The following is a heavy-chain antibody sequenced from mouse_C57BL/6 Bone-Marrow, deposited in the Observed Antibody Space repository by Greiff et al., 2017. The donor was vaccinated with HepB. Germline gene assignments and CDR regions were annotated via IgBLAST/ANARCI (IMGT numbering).Heavy chain of an antibody. CDR2: IHPSDSDT. D-gene: IGHD2-4*01. CDR3: ANDYDGVLFAY. CDR1: GYTFTSYW. J-gene: IGHJ3*01. Sequence: QVQLQQPGAELVKPGASVKVSCKASGYTFTSYWMHWVKQRPGQGLEWIGRIHPSDSDTNYNQKFKGKATLTVDKSSSPAYMQLSSLTSEDSAVYYCANDYDGVLFAYWGQGTLVTVSA. V-gene: IGHV1-74*01.